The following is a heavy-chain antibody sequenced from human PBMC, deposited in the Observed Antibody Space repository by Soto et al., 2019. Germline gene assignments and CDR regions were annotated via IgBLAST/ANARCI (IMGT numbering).Heavy chain of an antibody. CDR3: AREDSIIIPAVSDF. Sequence: GGSLRLSCVVSGFTFNNYGINWVCQAPGKGLEWVSTVSKSDYTYYSDSVEGRFTISRDNAKNTVSLQMNTLRAEDTAVYYCAREDSIIIPAVSDFWGQGTLVTVSS. CDR1: GFTFNNYG. D-gene: IGHD2-2*01. V-gene: IGHV3-21*04. J-gene: IGHJ4*02. CDR2: VSKSDYT.